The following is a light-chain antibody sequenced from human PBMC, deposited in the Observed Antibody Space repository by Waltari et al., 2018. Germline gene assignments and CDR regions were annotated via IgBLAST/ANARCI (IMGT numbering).Light chain of an antibody. Sequence: QSALTQPASVSGSPGQSITVSCIGTSTDIGSYTFVSWFQQHPGRAPKLMIYDVSERPLGVSNRFSGSKSGNTASLTISGLQAEDEADYYCFSYAGSNSFAFGGGTRVTVL. CDR2: DVS. CDR3: FSYAGSNSFA. J-gene: IGLJ2*01. V-gene: IGLV2-23*02. CDR1: STDIGSYTF.